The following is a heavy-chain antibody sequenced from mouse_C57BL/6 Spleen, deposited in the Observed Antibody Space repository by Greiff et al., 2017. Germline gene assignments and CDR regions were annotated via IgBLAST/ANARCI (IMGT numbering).Heavy chain of an antibody. CDR3: ARNYYDYDGGPFAY. Sequence: VQLQQPGAELVMPGASVKLSCKASGYTFTSYWMHWVKQRPGQGLEWIGEIDPSDSYTNYNQKFKGKSTLTVDKSSSTAYMQLSSLTSEDSAVYYCARNYYDYDGGPFAYWGQGTLVTVSA. V-gene: IGHV1-69*01. J-gene: IGHJ3*01. CDR1: GYTFTSYW. CDR2: IDPSDSYT. D-gene: IGHD2-4*01.